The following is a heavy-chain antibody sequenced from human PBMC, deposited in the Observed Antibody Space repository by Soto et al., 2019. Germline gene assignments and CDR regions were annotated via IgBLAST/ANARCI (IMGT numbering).Heavy chain of an antibody. CDR3: ARGGVLLPDDFDI. Sequence: GASVKVSCKASGYTFISYYMDWVRQAPGQGLEWMGIINPSGGSTSYAQKFQGRVTMTRDTSTSTVYMELSSLRSEDTAVYYCARGGVLLPDDFDIWGQGTMVTVSS. CDR2: INPSGGST. CDR1: GYTFISYY. J-gene: IGHJ3*02. V-gene: IGHV1-46*01. D-gene: IGHD3-10*01.